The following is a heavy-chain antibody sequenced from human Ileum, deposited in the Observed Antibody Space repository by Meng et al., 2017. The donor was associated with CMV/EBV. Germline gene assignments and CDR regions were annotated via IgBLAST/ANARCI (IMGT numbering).Heavy chain of an antibody. D-gene: IGHD1-26*01. CDR1: GAPISGGSHS. V-gene: IGHV4-39*07. CDR2: MYFSGIA. Sequence: QMHLEEPGHGRGSPAEPPPPPCPASGAPISGGSHSWAWFRQPPGKRLEWIGSMYFSGIADYNPSLKSRVTISLHATQKQFSLRLTSVTAADSAVYFCARDLTNKWFYYWGQGILVTVSS. CDR3: ARDLTNKWFYY. J-gene: IGHJ4*02.